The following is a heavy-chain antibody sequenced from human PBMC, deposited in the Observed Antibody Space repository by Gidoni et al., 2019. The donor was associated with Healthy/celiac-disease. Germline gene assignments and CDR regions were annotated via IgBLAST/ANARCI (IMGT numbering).Heavy chain of an antibody. Sequence: QVQLQESGPGLVKPSPTLSLTCTVSGGSISSGDYYWSWIRQPPGKGLEWLGYIYYSGSTYYNPSLKSRVTISVDTSKNQFSLKLSSVTAADTAVYYCARSSGSYYSCDYWGQGTLVTVSS. D-gene: IGHD1-26*01. CDR2: IYYSGST. V-gene: IGHV4-30-4*01. CDR3: ARSSGSYYSCDY. J-gene: IGHJ4*02. CDR1: GGSISSGDYY.